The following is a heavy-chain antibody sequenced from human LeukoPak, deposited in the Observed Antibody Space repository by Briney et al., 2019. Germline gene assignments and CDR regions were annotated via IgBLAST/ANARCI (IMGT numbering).Heavy chain of an antibody. CDR1: GGSISGYY. J-gene: IGHJ6*02. D-gene: IGHD4-17*01. CDR3: ARQVSYDDDRPGGLYYYGMDV. Sequence: PSETLSLTCTVSGGSISGYYWSWIRQPPGKALEWIAYIYFSGSTNYNPSLKSRVTISVDTSKNQFSLKLSSVTAADTAVYFCARQVSYDDDRPGGLYYYGMDVWGQGTTVTVSS. CDR2: IYFSGST. V-gene: IGHV4-59*08.